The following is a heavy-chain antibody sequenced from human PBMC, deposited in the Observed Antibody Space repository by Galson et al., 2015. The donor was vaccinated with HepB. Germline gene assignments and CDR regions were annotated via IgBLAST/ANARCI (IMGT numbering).Heavy chain of an antibody. D-gene: IGHD3-10*01. V-gene: IGHV3-30*04. J-gene: IGHJ4*02. CDR2: ISYDGSNK. CDR1: GFTFSSYA. Sequence: SLRLSCAASGFTFSSYAMHWVRQAPGKGLEWVAVISYDGSNKYYADSVKGRFTISRDNSKNTLYLQMNSLRAEDTAVYYCARAPHYYGSGSYYKGVGYWGQGTLVTVSS. CDR3: ARAPHYYGSGSYYKGVGY.